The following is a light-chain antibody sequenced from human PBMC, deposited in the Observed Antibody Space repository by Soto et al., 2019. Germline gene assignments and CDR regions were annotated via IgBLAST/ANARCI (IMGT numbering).Light chain of an antibody. CDR1: SSDVGGYNY. Sequence: QSVLTQPRSVSGSPGQSVTISCTGTSSDVGGYNYVSWYQQHPGKAPKLMIYDVSERPSGVPDRFSASKSGNTVSLSISGLQAEDEADYYCCTYAGAYIYVFGSGTKVTVL. J-gene: IGLJ1*01. CDR3: CTYAGAYIYV. V-gene: IGLV2-11*01. CDR2: DVS.